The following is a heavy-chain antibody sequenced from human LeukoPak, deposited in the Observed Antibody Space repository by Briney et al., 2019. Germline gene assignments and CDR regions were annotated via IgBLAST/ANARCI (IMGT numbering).Heavy chain of an antibody. D-gene: IGHD2-8*01. CDR1: GFTFNNYN. V-gene: IGHV3-21*04. CDR3: ATLMVYATIDY. CDR2: ISSSSNYI. J-gene: IGHJ4*02. Sequence: GGSLRLSCAASGFTFNNYNMTWVRQAPGKGLEWVSSISSSSNYIYYADSVKGRFTISRDNAKNSLYLQMNSLRAEDTAVYYCATLMVYATIDYWGQGTLVTVSS.